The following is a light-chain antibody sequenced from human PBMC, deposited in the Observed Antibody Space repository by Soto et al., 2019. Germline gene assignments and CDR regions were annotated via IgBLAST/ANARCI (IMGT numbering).Light chain of an antibody. V-gene: IGKV3-20*01. J-gene: IGKJ1*01. CDR2: GAS. CDR3: HHFGSSPPWP. CDR1: QSVSSNY. Sequence: ENVLTQSPGTLSLSPGERATLSCRASQSVSSNYLAWYQQKPGQAPRLLISGASSRATGIPDRFRGSGSGTDFTLTISRLEPEDFSGYYCHHFGSSPPWPFGQGTKVE.